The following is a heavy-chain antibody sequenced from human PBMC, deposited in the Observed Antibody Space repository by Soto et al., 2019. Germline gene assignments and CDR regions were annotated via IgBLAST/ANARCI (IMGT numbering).Heavy chain of an antibody. J-gene: IGHJ4*02. CDR2: IKEDGSDK. V-gene: IGHV3-7*01. D-gene: IGHD6-25*01. CDR1: GFTFNTYW. CDR3: ARFTRGSSGDY. Sequence: EVQLVESGGDLVKPGGSLRLSCEASGFTFNTYWMSWVRQAPGKGLEWVANIKEDGSDKYYVDSVKGRFTISRDNAKNLLYLQMNSLGAGDAAMYYCARFTRGSSGDYWGQGTLVTVSS.